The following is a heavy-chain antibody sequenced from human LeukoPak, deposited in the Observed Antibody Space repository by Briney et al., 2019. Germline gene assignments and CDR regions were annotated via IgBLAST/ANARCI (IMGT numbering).Heavy chain of an antibody. V-gene: IGHV3-74*01. J-gene: IGHJ6*04. CDR2: IKTDGSIT. D-gene: IGHD3-10*02. CDR3: AELGITMIGGV. CDR1: GFSFSVYW. Sequence: GGSLRLSCAASGFSFSVYWMHWVRQAPGKGPVWVSRIKTDGSITDYADSVKGRFTISRDNAKNTLYLQMNSLRAEDTAVYYCAELGITMIGGVWGKGTTVTISS.